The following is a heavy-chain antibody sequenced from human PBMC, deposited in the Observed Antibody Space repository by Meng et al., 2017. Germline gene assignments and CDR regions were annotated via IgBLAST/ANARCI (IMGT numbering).Heavy chain of an antibody. J-gene: IGHJ4*02. V-gene: IGHV3-53*01. Sequence: EVHLGGAGGGLIQPGGSLRLSCPASGFSVTTSYMSWVRQAPGKGLEWVSVIYSGGSTYYADSVKGRFSISRDNSKNTLYLQMNSLRAEDTAVYFCARDSSSGWYHNYWGQGTLVTVSS. D-gene: IGHD6-19*01. CDR1: GFSVTTSY. CDR3: ARDSSSGWYHNY. CDR2: IYSGGST.